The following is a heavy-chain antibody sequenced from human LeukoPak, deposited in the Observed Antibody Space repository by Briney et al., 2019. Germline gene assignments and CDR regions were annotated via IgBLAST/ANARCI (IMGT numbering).Heavy chain of an antibody. CDR2: ISPSGGTI. CDR1: GFTFDNHE. Sequence: PGGSPRLSCAASGFTFDNHEMSWVRQAPGKGLEWVSFISPSGGTIYYADSVKGRFTISRDNAKNSLYLQMNSLRPEDTALYYCARGRGSWGQGTLVTVSS. V-gene: IGHV3-48*03. CDR3: ARGRGS. J-gene: IGHJ5*02.